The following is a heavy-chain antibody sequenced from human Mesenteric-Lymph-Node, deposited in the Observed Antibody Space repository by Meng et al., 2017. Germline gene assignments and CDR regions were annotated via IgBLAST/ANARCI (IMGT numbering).Heavy chain of an antibody. CDR1: GYTFTNYW. Sequence: GGSLRLSCKGSGYTFTNYWIAWVRQMPGKGLEWMGIIYTGDSDTRYSPSFQGQVTISADKSITTAYLQWSSLKASDTAMYYCVRGSVGDYWGQGTLVTVSS. J-gene: IGHJ4*02. V-gene: IGHV5-51*01. CDR3: VRGSVGDY. CDR2: IYTGDSDT. D-gene: IGHD3-10*01.